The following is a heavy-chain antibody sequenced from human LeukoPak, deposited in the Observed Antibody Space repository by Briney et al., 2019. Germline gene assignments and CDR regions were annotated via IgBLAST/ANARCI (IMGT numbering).Heavy chain of an antibody. CDR1: GFTVSSNY. Sequence: PGGSLRLSCAASGFTVSSNYMSWVRQAPGKGLEGVSVIYSGGSTYYADSVKGRFTIPRHNSKNTLYLQMNSLRAEDTAVYYCARLYYYHSRDYWGQGTLVTVSS. CDR2: IYSGGST. V-gene: IGHV3-53*04. J-gene: IGHJ4*02. D-gene: IGHD3-22*01. CDR3: ARLYYYHSRDY.